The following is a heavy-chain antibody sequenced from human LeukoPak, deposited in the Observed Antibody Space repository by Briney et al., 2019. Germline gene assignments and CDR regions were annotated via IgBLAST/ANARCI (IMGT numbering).Heavy chain of an antibody. V-gene: IGHV4-59*01. J-gene: IGHJ3*02. CDR2: IYYSGST. CDR1: GGSNSSYY. D-gene: IGHD4-23*01. Sequence: SETLSLTCTVSGGSNSSYYWSWIRQPPGKGLEWIGYIYYSGSTNYNPSLKSRVTISVDTSKNQFSLKLSSVTAADTAVYYCAREVGGNFLLDAFDIWGQGTMVTVSS. CDR3: AREVGGNFLLDAFDI.